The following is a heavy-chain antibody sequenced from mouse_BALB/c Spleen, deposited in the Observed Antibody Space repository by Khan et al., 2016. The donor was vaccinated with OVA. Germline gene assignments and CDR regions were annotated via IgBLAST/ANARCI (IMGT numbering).Heavy chain of an antibody. CDR1: GYTFTSYY. D-gene: IGHD2-1*01. CDR3: TRSGYGTFAY. J-gene: IGHJ3*01. CDR2: INPSDGDT. V-gene: IGHV1S81*02. Sequence: QVQLQQSGAELVKPGASVKLSCKASGYTFTSYYMYWVKQRPGQGLEWIGEINPSDGDTNFNEKFKSKATLTVDKSSSPVYMQLSSLTSEDSAVYYCTRSGYGTFAYWGQGTLVTVSA.